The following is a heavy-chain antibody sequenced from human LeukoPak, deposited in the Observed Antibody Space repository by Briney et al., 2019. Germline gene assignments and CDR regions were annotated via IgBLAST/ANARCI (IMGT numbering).Heavy chain of an antibody. CDR2: IYDSGTV. CDR1: GGSISTYS. V-gene: IGHV4-59*01. Sequence: PSETLSLTCSVSGGSISTYSWSWIRQPPGKGLEWIGCIYDSGTVNYNPSLKSRVTISVDTSKNQFSLKLSSVTDADTALYYCATHSSSWRTDAFDIWGQGTMLTVSS. J-gene: IGHJ3*02. CDR3: ATHSSSWRTDAFDI. D-gene: IGHD6-13*01.